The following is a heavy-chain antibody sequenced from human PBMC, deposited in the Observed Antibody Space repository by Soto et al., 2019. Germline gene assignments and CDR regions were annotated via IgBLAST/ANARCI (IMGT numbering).Heavy chain of an antibody. CDR3: ARDRVRSVPAAIKQLDY. CDR2: ISYDGSNK. D-gene: IGHD2-2*02. V-gene: IGHV3-30-3*01. J-gene: IGHJ4*02. Sequence: GGSLRLSCAASGFTFSSYAMHWVRQAPGKGLEWVAVISYDGSNKYYADSVKGRFTISRDNSKNTLYLQMNSLRAEDTAVYYCARDRVRSVPAAIKQLDYSGPVTLVTVST. CDR1: GFTFSSYA.